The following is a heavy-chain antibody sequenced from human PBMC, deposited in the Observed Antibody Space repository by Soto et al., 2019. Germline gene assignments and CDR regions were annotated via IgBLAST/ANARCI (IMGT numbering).Heavy chain of an antibody. CDR2: IYYSGST. D-gene: IGHD3-9*01. J-gene: IGHJ6*02. V-gene: IGHV4-31*03. CDR1: GGSISSGGYY. CDR3: ARYTPYYDILTGYSTYYYYYYGMDV. Sequence: PSETLSLTCTVSGGSISSGGYYWSWIRQHPGKGLEWIGYIYYSGSTYYNPSLKSRVTISVDTSKNQFSLKLSSVTAADTALYYCARYTPYYDILTGYSTYYYYYYGMDVWGQGTTVTVSS.